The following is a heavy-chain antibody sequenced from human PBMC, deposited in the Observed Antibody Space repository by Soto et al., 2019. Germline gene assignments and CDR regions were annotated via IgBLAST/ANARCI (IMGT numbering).Heavy chain of an antibody. CDR1: GFTFSSYW. D-gene: IGHD5-18*01. V-gene: IGHV3-74*01. J-gene: IGHJ4*02. CDR3: ARVNPGYSYVNY. Sequence: EVQLVESGGGLVQPGGSLRLSCAASGFTFSSYWMPWVRQAPGKGLVWVSRINSDGSTTSYADSVKGRFTISRDNAKNTLYLQMNSLRAEDTAVYYCARVNPGYSYVNYWGQGTLVTVSS. CDR2: INSDGSTT.